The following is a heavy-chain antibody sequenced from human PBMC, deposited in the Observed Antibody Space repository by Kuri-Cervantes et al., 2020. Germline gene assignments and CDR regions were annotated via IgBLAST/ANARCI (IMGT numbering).Heavy chain of an antibody. Sequence: GESLKISCAASGFTFSSYAMSWVRQAPGKGLEWVSAISGSGGSTYYADSVKGRFTISKDNSKNTLYLQMNSLRAEDTAVYYCAKEGTAMVTGFDYWGQGTLVTVSS. D-gene: IGHD5-18*01. CDR2: ISGSGGST. J-gene: IGHJ4*02. CDR3: AKEGTAMVTGFDY. V-gene: IGHV3-23*01. CDR1: GFTFSSYA.